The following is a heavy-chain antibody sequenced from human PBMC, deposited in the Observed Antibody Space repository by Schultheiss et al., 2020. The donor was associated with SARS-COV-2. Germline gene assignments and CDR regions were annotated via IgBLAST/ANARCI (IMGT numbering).Heavy chain of an antibody. D-gene: IGHD6-13*01. CDR3: ARALRSYSSSWYIH. V-gene: IGHV4-34*01. CDR1: GGSISSYY. CDR2: INHSGST. Sequence: SETLSLTCTVSGGSISSYYWSWIRQPPGKGLEWIGEINHSGSTNYNPSLKSRVTISVDTSKNQFSLKLSSVTAADTAVYYCARALRSYSSSWYIHWGQGTLVTVSS. J-gene: IGHJ4*02.